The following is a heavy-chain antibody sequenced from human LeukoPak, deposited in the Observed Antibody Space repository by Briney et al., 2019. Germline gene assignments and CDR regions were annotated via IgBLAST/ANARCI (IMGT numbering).Heavy chain of an antibody. V-gene: IGHV1-2*02. CDR3: ASEYGSGSYHYY. J-gene: IGHJ4*02. CDR2: INPNSGGT. D-gene: IGHD3-10*01. CDR1: GYTFTGYY. Sequence: ASVKVSCKASGYTFTGYYMHWVRQAPGQGLEWMGWINPNSGGTNYAQKFQGRVTMTSDTSISTAYMELSRLRSDDTAVYYCASEYGSGSYHYYWGQGTLVTVSS.